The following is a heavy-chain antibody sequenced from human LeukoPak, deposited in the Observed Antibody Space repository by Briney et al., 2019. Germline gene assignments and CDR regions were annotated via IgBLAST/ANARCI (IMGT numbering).Heavy chain of an antibody. CDR3: ARSYYYDSSGYYY. CDR1: GFTFSSYG. V-gene: IGHV3-33*01. D-gene: IGHD3-22*01. Sequence: GGSLRLSCAASGFTFSSYGMHWVRQAPGKGLEWVAVIWYDGSNKYYADSVKGRFTISRDNSKNTLYLQMNSLRAEDTALYYCARSYYYDSSGYYYWGQGSLVTVSS. CDR2: IWYDGSNK. J-gene: IGHJ4*02.